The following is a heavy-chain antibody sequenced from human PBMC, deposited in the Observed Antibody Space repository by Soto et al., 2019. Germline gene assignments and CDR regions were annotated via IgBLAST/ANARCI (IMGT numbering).Heavy chain of an antibody. Sequence: QVQLQQGGAGLLKPSETLSLTCAVYGGSFSDYYWTWIRQPPGKGLEWIGEINHSGSTNYNPSLKSRVTISVDTSKNHFSRKLSSVTAADTAVYYCARGGDPRGYNYGRSRDMDVWGKGTTVTVAS. CDR1: GGSFSDYY. CDR2: INHSGST. D-gene: IGHD5-18*01. J-gene: IGHJ6*04. V-gene: IGHV4-34*01. CDR3: ARGGDPRGYNYGRSRDMDV.